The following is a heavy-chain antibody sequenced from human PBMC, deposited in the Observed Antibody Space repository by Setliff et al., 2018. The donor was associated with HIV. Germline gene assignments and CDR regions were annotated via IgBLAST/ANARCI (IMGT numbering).Heavy chain of an antibody. D-gene: IGHD4-17*01. CDR2: ISAYNGNT. Sequence: ASVKVSCKASGYTFTNYGISWVRQAPGQGLEWMGWISAYNGNTNYAQKFQGRFTMTTDTSTSTAYMELRSLRSDDTAIYYCTRDNYDDYSRVQMDVWGKGTTVTVSS. J-gene: IGHJ6*04. CDR1: GYTFTNYG. CDR3: TRDNYDDYSRVQMDV. V-gene: IGHV1-18*01.